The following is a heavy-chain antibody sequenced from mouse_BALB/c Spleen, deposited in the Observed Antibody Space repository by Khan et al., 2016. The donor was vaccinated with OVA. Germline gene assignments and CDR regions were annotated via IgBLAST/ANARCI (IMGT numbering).Heavy chain of an antibody. D-gene: IGHD1-1*01. CDR2: INPSTGYT. CDR3: ARRGLRGDFDY. J-gene: IGHJ2*01. Sequence: QVQLQQSGAELAKPGASVKMSCKASGYTFINYWILWVKQGPGQGLEWIGYINPSTGYTEYNQNFKDKATLTADKSSSTAYMQLSSLTSEDSAVYYCARRGLRGDFDYWGQGTTLTVSS. V-gene: IGHV1-7*01. CDR1: GYTFINYW.